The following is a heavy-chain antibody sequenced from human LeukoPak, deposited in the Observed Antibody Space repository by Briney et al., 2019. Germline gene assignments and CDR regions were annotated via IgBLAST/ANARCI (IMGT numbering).Heavy chain of an antibody. CDR2: MNPNSGNT. Sequence: ASVKVSCKASGYTFTSYDINWARQATGQGLEWMGWMNPNSGNTGYAQKFQGRVTMTRDMATSTDYMEVNSLRSEDTAVYYCARDNSMGDSAWWFDPWGQGTLVTVSS. CDR1: GYTFTSYD. J-gene: IGHJ5*02. V-gene: IGHV1-8*01. D-gene: IGHD5-12*01. CDR3: ARDNSMGDSAWWFDP.